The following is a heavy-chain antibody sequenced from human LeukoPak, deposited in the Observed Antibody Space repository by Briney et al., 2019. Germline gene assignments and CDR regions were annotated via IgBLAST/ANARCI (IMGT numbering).Heavy chain of an antibody. CDR1: GFTFSSYA. D-gene: IGHD2-15*01. Sequence: GGSLRLSCAASGFTFSSYAMNWVRQAPGKGLEWVSAISGSGYSTYYEDSVKGRFTISRDNSKNTLYLQMNSLRAEDTAVYYCAKSPRGYCSGGSCWGDYYYYYMDVWGKGTTVAVSS. CDR2: ISGSGYST. CDR3: AKSPRGYCSGGSCWGDYYYYYMDV. J-gene: IGHJ6*03. V-gene: IGHV3-23*01.